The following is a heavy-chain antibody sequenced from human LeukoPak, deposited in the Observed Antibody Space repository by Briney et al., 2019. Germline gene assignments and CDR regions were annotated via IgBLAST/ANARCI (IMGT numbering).Heavy chain of an antibody. CDR2: ISGSGGST. V-gene: IGHV3-23*01. J-gene: IGHJ4*02. D-gene: IGHD5-18*01. CDR1: GFTFSSYA. Sequence: GGSLRLSCAASGFTFSSYAMSWVRQAPGKGLEWVSAISGSGGSTYYADSVKGRFTISRDNSKNTLYLQTNSLRAEGTAVYYCAKGGIQLWLGYWGQGTLVTVSS. CDR3: AKGGIQLWLGY.